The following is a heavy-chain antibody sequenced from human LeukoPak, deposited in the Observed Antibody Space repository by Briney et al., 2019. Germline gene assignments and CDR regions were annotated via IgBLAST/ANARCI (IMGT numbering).Heavy chain of an antibody. V-gene: IGHV3-33*01. D-gene: IGHD6-6*01. CDR2: IWYDGSNK. J-gene: IGHJ4*02. Sequence: PGGSLRLSCAASGFTFSSYGMHWVRQAPGKGLEWVAVIWYDGSNKYYADSVKGRFTISRDNSKNTLYLQMSSLRADDTAVYYCARDLPTGSDYFDYWGQGTLVTVSS. CDR1: GFTFSSYG. CDR3: ARDLPTGSDYFDY.